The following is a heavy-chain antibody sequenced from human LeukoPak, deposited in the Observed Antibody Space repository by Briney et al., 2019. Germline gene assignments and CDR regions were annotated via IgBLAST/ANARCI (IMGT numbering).Heavy chain of an antibody. J-gene: IGHJ6*03. Sequence: GGSLRLSCAASGFTLSSYGMHWVRQAPGKGLAWVAFRRYDGSNKYYADSVKGRFTISRDNSKNTLYLQRNSLRAEDTAVYYCAKAVREGLYYYYYMDVWGKGTTVTVSS. CDR1: GFTLSSYG. CDR2: RRYDGSNK. V-gene: IGHV3-30*02. CDR3: AKAVREGLYYYYYMDV. D-gene: IGHD1-26*01.